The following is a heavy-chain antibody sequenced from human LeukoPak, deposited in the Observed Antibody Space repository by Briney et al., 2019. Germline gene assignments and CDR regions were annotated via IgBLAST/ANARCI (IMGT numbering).Heavy chain of an antibody. J-gene: IGHJ4*02. V-gene: IGHV5-51*01. D-gene: IGHD2-2*01. CDR2: IYPGDSDA. CDR1: GYTFTSYW. Sequence: GESLKISCKGFGYTFTSYWIGWVRQMPGKGPEWMGIIYPGDSDARYSPSFQGQVTISADKSISTAYLHWSSLKASDTAMYYCARWRGYCSSISCYKPFDHWGQGTLVTVSS. CDR3: ARWRGYCSSISCYKPFDH.